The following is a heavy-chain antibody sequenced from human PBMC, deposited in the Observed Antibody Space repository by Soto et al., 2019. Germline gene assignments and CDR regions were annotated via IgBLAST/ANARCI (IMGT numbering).Heavy chain of an antibody. V-gene: IGHV1-69*13. CDR2: IIPIFGTA. CDR1: GGTFSSYA. CDR3: ARGSRYCSSTRCYTLPDY. D-gene: IGHD2-2*02. Sequence: SVKVSCKASGGTFSSYAISWVRQAPGQGLEWMGGIIPIFGTANYAQKFQGRVTITADESTSTAYMELSSLRSEDTAVYYCARGSRYCSSTRCYTLPDYWGKGTLVTVSS. J-gene: IGHJ4*02.